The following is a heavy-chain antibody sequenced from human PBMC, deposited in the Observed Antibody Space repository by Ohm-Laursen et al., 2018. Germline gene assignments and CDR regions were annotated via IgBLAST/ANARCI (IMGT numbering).Heavy chain of an antibody. J-gene: IGHJ6*02. D-gene: IGHD1-1*01. CDR1: GYTFTSYD. Sequence: ASVKVSCKASGYTFTSYDINWVRQATGQGLEWMGWMNPNSGNTGYAQKFQGRVTMTRNTSISTAYMELSGLRSEDAAVYYCARARGNWKRDYYYAMDVWGQGTTVTVSS. CDR2: MNPNSGNT. CDR3: ARARGNWKRDYYYAMDV. V-gene: IGHV1-8*01.